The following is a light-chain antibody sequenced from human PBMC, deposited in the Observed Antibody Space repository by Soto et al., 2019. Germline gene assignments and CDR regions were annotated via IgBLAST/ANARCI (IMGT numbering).Light chain of an antibody. CDR2: DVS. Sequence: QSALTQPASVSGSPGQSITISCTGTSSDVGGYNYVSWYQQHPGKAPKLMIYDVSKRPSGVPDRFSGSKSGNTASLTISGLQAEDEADYYCCSYAGSYPPHGFGTGTKLTVL. J-gene: IGLJ1*01. CDR3: CSYAGSYPPHG. V-gene: IGLV2-11*01. CDR1: SSDVGGYNY.